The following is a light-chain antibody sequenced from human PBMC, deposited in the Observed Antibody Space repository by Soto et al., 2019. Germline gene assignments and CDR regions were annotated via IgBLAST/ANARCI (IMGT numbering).Light chain of an antibody. CDR1: QGVGNN. Sequence: EIVITHSPSTLSVSPVERATLSFMASQGVGNNLAWYQQKPGQSPRLLIYRASTRATDIPARFSGSVSGTDFTLTITRLEPEDFAVFYCQKYGSSEIIFGQGTRLEIK. CDR3: QKYGSSEII. CDR2: RAS. J-gene: IGKJ5*01. V-gene: IGKV3-15*01.